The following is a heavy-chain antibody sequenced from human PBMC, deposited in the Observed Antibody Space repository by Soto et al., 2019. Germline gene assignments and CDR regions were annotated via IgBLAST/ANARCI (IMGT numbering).Heavy chain of an antibody. D-gene: IGHD4-17*01. Sequence: GGSLRLSCAASGFTFSSYSMNWVRQAPGKGLEWVSYISSSSSTIYYADSVKGRFTISRDNAKNSLYLQMNSLRAEDTAVYYCARDGDYVAFDIWGQGTMVTVSS. J-gene: IGHJ3*02. CDR2: ISSSSSTI. CDR1: GFTFSSYS. V-gene: IGHV3-48*01. CDR3: ARDGDYVAFDI.